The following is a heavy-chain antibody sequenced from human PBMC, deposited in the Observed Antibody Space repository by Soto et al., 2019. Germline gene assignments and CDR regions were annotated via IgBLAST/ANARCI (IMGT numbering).Heavy chain of an antibody. CDR2: INHSGST. J-gene: IGHJ4*02. V-gene: IGHV4-34*01. CDR1: GGSFSGYY. CDR3: ARVPKLTTKAFDY. Sequence: QVQLQQWGAGLLKPSETLSLTCAVYGGSFSGYYWSWIRQPPGKGLEWIGEINHSGSTNYNPSLKSRVTXSXDXHKNHFSLKLSSVAAADTAVYYCARVPKLTTKAFDYWGQGTLVTVSS. D-gene: IGHD1-1*01.